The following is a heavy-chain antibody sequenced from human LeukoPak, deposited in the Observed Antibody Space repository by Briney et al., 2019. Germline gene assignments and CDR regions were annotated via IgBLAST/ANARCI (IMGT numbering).Heavy chain of an antibody. Sequence: ASVRVSCKASGYTFTSYGISWVRQAPGQGLEWMGWMNPNSGKTGYAQKFQGRITMTRDTSINTAYMELSSLRSEDTAVYYCVRRVQLERRNYFDYWGQGTLVTVSS. V-gene: IGHV1-8*02. CDR1: GYTFTSYG. CDR2: MNPNSGKT. J-gene: IGHJ4*02. D-gene: IGHD1-1*01. CDR3: VRRVQLERRNYFDY.